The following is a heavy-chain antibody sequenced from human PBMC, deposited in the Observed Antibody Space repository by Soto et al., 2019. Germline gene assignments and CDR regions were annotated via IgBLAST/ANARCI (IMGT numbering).Heavy chain of an antibody. Sequence: PSETLSLTCAVYGGSFSGYHWSWIRQPPGKGREWIGEINHRGSTNYNPSLKSRVTIPVDTSKNQFSLKLSSVTAADTAVYYCARRGGRIAVGGYYYGMDVWGRGTTVAVCS. CDR2: INHRGST. D-gene: IGHD6-19*01. V-gene: IGHV4-34*01. J-gene: IGHJ6*02. CDR1: GGSFSGYH. CDR3: ARRGGRIAVGGYYYGMDV.